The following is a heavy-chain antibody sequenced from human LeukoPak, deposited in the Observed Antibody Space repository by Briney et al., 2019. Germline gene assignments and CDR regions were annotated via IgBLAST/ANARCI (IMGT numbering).Heavy chain of an antibody. Sequence: PEGSLRLSCAASGFTVSSKDMSWVRQAPGKGLEWVSVIYSGGSTYYADSVKGRFTISRDNSKNTLYLQMNSLRAEDTAVYYCASLYYHGMDVWGQGTTVTVSS. J-gene: IGHJ6*02. CDR3: ASLYYHGMDV. V-gene: IGHV3-66*01. CDR1: GFTVSSKD. D-gene: IGHD2-2*02. CDR2: IYSGGST.